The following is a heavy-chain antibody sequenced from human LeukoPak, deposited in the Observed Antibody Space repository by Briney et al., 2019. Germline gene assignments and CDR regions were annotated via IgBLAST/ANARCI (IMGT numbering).Heavy chain of an antibody. CDR1: GGSISSSSYY. J-gene: IGHJ3*02. D-gene: IGHD3-22*01. Sequence: SETLSLTCTVSGGSISSSSYYWNWIRQPPGKGLEWIGYVFYTGSTNYNPSLKGRVTISIDMSKNQFSLNLSSVTAADTAVYYCAGDDKDAFDIWGQGTMVTVSS. CDR2: VFYTGST. V-gene: IGHV4-61*01. CDR3: AGDDKDAFDI.